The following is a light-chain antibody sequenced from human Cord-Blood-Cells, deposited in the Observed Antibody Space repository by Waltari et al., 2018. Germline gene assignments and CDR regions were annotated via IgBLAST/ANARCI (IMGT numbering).Light chain of an antibody. J-gene: IGLJ2*01. CDR1: SSNIGAGYD. V-gene: IGLV1-40*01. CDR3: QSYDSSLGGSV. CDR2: GNS. Sequence: QSVLTQPPSVSGAPGQRVTISCTGSSSNIGAGYDVHWYQQLPGTAPKRLIYGNSNRPAGVPDRFSGSKSGTSASLAITGLQAEDEADYYCQSYDSSLGGSVFGGGTKLTVL.